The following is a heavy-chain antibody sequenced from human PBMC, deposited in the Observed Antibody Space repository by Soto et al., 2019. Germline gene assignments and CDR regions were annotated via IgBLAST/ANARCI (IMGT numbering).Heavy chain of an antibody. Sequence: QVQLQESGPGLVKPSQTLSLTCTVSGGSISSTKSYWSWIRQPPGRGLEWIGYIYFGGNTYYNPSLKSRFTFSVDTSQNQFSLMVYSVTAADTAVYYCARVDRVHGGGYSEVLDSWGQGILVTVSS. CDR1: GGSISSTKSY. CDR3: ARVDRVHGGGYSEVLDS. CDR2: IYFGGNT. J-gene: IGHJ5*01. D-gene: IGHD2-15*01. V-gene: IGHV4-30-4*01.